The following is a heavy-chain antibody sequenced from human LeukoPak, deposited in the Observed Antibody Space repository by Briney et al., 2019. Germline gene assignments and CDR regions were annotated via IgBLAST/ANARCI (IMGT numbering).Heavy chain of an antibody. CDR2: ISAYNGNT. J-gene: IGHJ6*03. CDR3: ARGPNIKPEFYYYYMDV. D-gene: IGHD2/OR15-2a*01. Sequence: ASVKVSCKASGYTFISYGISWVRQAPGQGLEWMGWISAYNGNTNYAQKLQGRVTMTTDTSTSTAYMELRSLRSDDTAVYYCARGPNIKPEFYYYYMDVWGKGTTVTVSS. V-gene: IGHV1-18*01. CDR1: GYTFISYG.